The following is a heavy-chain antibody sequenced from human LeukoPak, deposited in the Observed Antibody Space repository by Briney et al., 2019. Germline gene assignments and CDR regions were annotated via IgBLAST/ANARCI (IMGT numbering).Heavy chain of an antibody. J-gene: IGHJ6*03. CDR3: ARDGRDYYGDYYYYMDV. Sequence: GGSLRLSCAASGFTFSSYSMNWVRQAPGKGLEWVSSISSSSSYIYYADSVKGRFTISRDNAKNSLYLQMNSLRAEDTAVYYCARDGRDYYGDYYYYMDVWGKGTTVTVSS. CDR1: GFTFSSYS. D-gene: IGHD3-10*01. V-gene: IGHV3-21*01. CDR2: ISSSSSYI.